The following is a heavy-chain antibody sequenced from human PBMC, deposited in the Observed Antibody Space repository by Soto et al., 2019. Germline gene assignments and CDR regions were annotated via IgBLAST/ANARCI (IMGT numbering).Heavy chain of an antibody. CDR3: ARDKHDYFNRGIGFDT. Sequence: QVQLQQSGPGLVKPSQTLSLTCAISGDSVSSNGAAWNWIRQSPSRGLEWLGRTYYRSKWYNDFAVSVKSRITINPDTSKSQFSLQLNSVTPEDTAVYYCARDKHDYFNRGIGFDTWGQGILVTVSS. V-gene: IGHV6-1*02. J-gene: IGHJ5*02. D-gene: IGHD4-17*01. CDR1: GDSVSSNGAA. CDR2: TYYRSKWYN.